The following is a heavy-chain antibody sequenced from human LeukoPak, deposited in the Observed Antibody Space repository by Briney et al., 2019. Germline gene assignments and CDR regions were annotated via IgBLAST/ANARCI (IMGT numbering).Heavy chain of an antibody. CDR2: MNPDSGNT. CDR1: GYAFNIYD. V-gene: IGHV1-8*01. J-gene: IGHJ4*02. CDR3: AVHLPGDYLDR. Sequence: ASVKVSCKASGYAFNIYDINWVRQGTGQGLEWMGWMNPDSGNTGFAQKFQGRVTMTRNTSITTAYMELSSLRFEDTAVYYCAVHLPGDYLDRWGQGTLVTVSS.